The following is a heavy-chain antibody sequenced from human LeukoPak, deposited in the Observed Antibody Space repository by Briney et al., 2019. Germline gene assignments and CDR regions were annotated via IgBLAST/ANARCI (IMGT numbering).Heavy chain of an antibody. Sequence: GGSLRLSCAVSGFTFSSYGMHWVRQAPGKGLEWVAFIRFDGSQKNYGDSANGRFTISRDNSKNILYLQMNSLRPEDTAVYYCAKEDRGPLVMSTIKGLDYWGQGTLVTVSS. D-gene: IGHD5-24*01. CDR1: GFTFSSYG. J-gene: IGHJ4*02. V-gene: IGHV3-30*02. CDR2: IRFDGSQK. CDR3: AKEDRGPLVMSTIKGLDY.